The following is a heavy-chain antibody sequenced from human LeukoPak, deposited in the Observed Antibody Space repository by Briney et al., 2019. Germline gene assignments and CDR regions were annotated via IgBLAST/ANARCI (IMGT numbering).Heavy chain of an antibody. CDR2: ISYDGSNK. D-gene: IGHD3-22*01. V-gene: IGHV3-30*18. CDR3: AKVLGGYVPFDY. Sequence: PGRSLRLSCAASGLSFSSYGMHWVRQAPGKRLEWVAVISYDGSNKYYADSVRGRFTISRDNSKSTLHLQMNSLRAEDTAVYYCAKVLGGYVPFDYWGQGTLVTVSS. CDR1: GLSFSSYG. J-gene: IGHJ4*02.